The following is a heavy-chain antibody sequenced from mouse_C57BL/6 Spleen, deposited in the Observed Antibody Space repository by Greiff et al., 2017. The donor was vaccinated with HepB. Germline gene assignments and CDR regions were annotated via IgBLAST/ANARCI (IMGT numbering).Heavy chain of an antibody. CDR2: ISYDGSK. V-gene: IGHV3-6*01. J-gene: IGHJ2*01. CDR3: ARDENYFDY. CDR1: GYSITSGYY. Sequence: EVKLQESGPGLVKPSQSLSLTCSVTGYSITSGYYWNWIRQYPENKLEWMGYISYDGSKNYNPSLKNRISITRYTSKNQFFLKLNSVTTEDTATYCCARDENYFDYWGQGTTLTVSS.